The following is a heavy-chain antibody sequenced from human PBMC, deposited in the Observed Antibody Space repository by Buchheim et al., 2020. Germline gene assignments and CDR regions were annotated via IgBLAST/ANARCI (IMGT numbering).Heavy chain of an antibody. Sequence: EVQLVESGGGLVQPGGSLRLSCAVSGFTFSSRWMSWVRQAPEKGLERVANIRGDGDERYYVDSVKGRFTISRDNSKNSLYLKMNSLRAEDTAVYYCAIGRGLDVWGQGTT. CDR3: AIGRGLDV. V-gene: IGHV3-7*03. CDR1: GFTFSSRW. CDR2: IRGDGDER. J-gene: IGHJ6*02.